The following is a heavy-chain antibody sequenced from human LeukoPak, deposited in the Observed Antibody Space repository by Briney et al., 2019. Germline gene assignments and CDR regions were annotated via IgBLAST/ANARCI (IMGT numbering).Heavy chain of an antibody. V-gene: IGHV3-20*04. J-gene: IGHJ4*02. D-gene: IGHD6-13*01. Sequence: PGGSLRLSCAASGFTFSDYYMSWIRQAPGKGLEWVSGINWNGGSTGYADSVKGRFIISRDNAKNSLYLQMNSLRAEDTALYYCARAGSTWPHDFWGQGTLVTVSS. CDR1: GFTFSDYY. CDR3: ARAGSTWPHDF. CDR2: INWNGGST.